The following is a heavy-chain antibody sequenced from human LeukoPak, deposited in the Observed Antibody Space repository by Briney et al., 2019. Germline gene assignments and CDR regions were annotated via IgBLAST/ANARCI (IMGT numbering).Heavy chain of an antibody. Sequence: GGSLRLSCAASGFTFSSCGMSWVRQAPGKGLEWVSAISDSGDYTYYADSVKGRFTISRDNSKNTLYLQVNSLRAEDTAVYYCAKVAHLYYYYYMDVWGKGTTVTVSS. CDR1: GFTFSSCG. CDR3: AKVAHLYYYYYMDV. CDR2: ISDSGDYT. V-gene: IGHV3-23*01. J-gene: IGHJ6*03.